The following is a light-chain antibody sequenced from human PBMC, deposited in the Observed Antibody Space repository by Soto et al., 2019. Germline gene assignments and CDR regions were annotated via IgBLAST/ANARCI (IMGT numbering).Light chain of an antibody. V-gene: IGKV3-15*01. CDR2: ATS. Sequence: EILMTQSPATLSLSPGDSATLSCRASRSVDTDLAWYQQKPGQAPRLLVFATSARATGVPDRFRGSRSGTDFTLTISSLQPEDSATYYCHQYYNRPPWTFGQGTK. CDR1: RSVDTD. CDR3: HQYYNRPPWT. J-gene: IGKJ1*01.